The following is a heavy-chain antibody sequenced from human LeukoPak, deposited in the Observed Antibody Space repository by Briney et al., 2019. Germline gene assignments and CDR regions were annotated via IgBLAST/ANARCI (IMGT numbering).Heavy chain of an antibody. D-gene: IGHD2-15*01. CDR2: IYHSGST. CDR1: GGSISSSNW. J-gene: IGHJ4*02. CDR3: ARWELNGYCSGGSCTD. Sequence: PSETLSLTCAVSGGSISSSNWWSWVRQPPGKGLEWIGEIYHSGSTNYSPSLKSRVTISVDKSKNQFSLKLSSVTAADTAVYYCARWELNGYCSGGSCTDWGQGTLVTVSS. V-gene: IGHV4-4*02.